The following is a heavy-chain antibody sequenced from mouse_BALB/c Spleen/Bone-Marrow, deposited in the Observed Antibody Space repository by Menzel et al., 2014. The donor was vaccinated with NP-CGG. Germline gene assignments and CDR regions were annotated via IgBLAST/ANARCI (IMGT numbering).Heavy chain of an antibody. Sequence: EVMLVESGGGLVQPGDSLSLSCAPSGFTFSDFYMEWVRQPPGKRLEWIAASRNKAKYYTTEYSASVKGRFIVSRDTSQSVLYLKMNSLRAEDTAIYYCARDVGYGNYFVYWGQGTLVTVSA. J-gene: IGHJ3*01. D-gene: IGHD2-10*02. CDR1: GFTFSDFY. CDR2: SRNKAKYYTT. CDR3: ARDVGYGNYFVY. V-gene: IGHV7-1*02.